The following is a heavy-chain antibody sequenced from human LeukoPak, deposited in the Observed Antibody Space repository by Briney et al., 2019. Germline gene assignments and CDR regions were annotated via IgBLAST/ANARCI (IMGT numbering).Heavy chain of an antibody. V-gene: IGHV3-23*01. Sequence: PRGSLRLYCAASGVIFSSYAMSWVRQAPGKGLEWVSGMSGSADSTYYADSVKGRFTISRDNSKNTLHLRLNSLRVEDTTVYYCVKDGGTYLLPKMYYFDYRGQGALVTVYS. D-gene: IGHD1-1*01. CDR2: MSGSADST. J-gene: IGHJ4*02. CDR1: GVIFSSYA. CDR3: VKDGGTYLLPKMYYFDY.